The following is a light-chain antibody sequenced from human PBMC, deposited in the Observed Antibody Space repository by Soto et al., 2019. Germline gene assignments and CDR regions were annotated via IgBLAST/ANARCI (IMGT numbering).Light chain of an antibody. CDR2: DAS. V-gene: IGKV3-11*01. CDR3: QQRSDWPST. CDR1: QSVSSY. Sequence: EIVLTQSPATLSLSPGERATLSCRASQSVSSYLAWYQQKPGQAPRLLIYDASNRATGIPARFSGSGSGTDFPLTLSSLEPDDFAVYYCQQRSDWPSTFGGGTKVQIK. J-gene: IGKJ4*01.